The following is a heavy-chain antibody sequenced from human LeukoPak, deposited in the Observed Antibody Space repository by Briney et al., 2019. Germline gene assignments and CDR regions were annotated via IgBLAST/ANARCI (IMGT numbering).Heavy chain of an antibody. V-gene: IGHV4-59*01. CDR2: VDHTGST. Sequence: SETLSLTCSVSDDSITMYYWTWIRQPPGKGLKWIGYVDHTGSTNFNPSLNGRVSISRDTTKNLFSLRLRSVTAADTAVYFCARGRVSSSTWYSTYYYYFYMDVWGKGTTVTVSS. CDR3: ARGRVSSSTWYSTYYYYFYMDV. CDR1: DDSITMYY. D-gene: IGHD1-1*01. J-gene: IGHJ6*03.